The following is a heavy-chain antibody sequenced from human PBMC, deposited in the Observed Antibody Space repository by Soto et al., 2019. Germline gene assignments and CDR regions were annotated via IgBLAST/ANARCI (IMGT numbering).Heavy chain of an antibody. J-gene: IGHJ6*02. CDR2: ISAYNCNT. Sequence: ASVKVSCQASGYTFTSYGISWVRQAPGQGLEWMGWISAYNCNTNYAQKLQGRVTMTTDTSTSTAYMELRSLRSDDTAVYYRARDQTPPLNIQRWTNYYYYGMDVWGQGTTVTVS. D-gene: IGHD5-18*01. CDR3: ARDQTPPLNIQRWTNYYYYGMDV. CDR1: GYTFTSYG. V-gene: IGHV1-18*01.